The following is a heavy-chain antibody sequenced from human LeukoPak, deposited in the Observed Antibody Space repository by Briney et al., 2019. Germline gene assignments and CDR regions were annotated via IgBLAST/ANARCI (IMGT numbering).Heavy chain of an antibody. V-gene: IGHV1-18*01. D-gene: IGHD1-26*01. CDR3: ARVYSGSLDY. Sequence: GASVKVSCKASGYTFTNYGISWVRQAPGQGLEWMGWISAYNGHTKYAQKVQGRVTMTRDTSTSTAYMELRSLRSDDTAVYYCARVYSGSLDYWGQGTLVTVSS. J-gene: IGHJ4*02. CDR2: ISAYNGHT. CDR1: GYTFTNYG.